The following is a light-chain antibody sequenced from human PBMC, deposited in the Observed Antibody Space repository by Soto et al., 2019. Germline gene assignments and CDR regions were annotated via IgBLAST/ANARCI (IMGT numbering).Light chain of an antibody. CDR3: QQYYSTTLT. Sequence: DIVMTQSPDSLAVSLGERATINCKSSQSVLYSSNNKNYLAWYQQKPGQPPKLLIYWASTRESGVPDRFSGSGSVTDFTLTSSSLQDEDVAVYYCQQYYSTTLTFGGGTKVEIK. V-gene: IGKV4-1*01. CDR2: WAS. CDR1: QSVLYSSNNKNY. J-gene: IGKJ4*02.